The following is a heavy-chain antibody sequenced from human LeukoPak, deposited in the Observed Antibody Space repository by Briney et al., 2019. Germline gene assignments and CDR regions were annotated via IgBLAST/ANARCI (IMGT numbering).Heavy chain of an antibody. CDR2: IRYDGSNK. CDR1: GFTFSSYG. D-gene: IGHD3-10*01. Sequence: GGSLRLACAASGFTFSSYGMHWVSQAPGKGLERVAFIRYDGSNKYYADSVKGRFTISRDNSKNTLYLQMNSLRAEDTAVYYCAKDTIPYGSGSHFDYWGQGTLVTVSS. V-gene: IGHV3-30*02. CDR3: AKDTIPYGSGSHFDY. J-gene: IGHJ4*02.